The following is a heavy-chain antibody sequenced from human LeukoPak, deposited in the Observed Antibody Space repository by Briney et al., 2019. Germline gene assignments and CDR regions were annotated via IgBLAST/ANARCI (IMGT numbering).Heavy chain of an antibody. CDR1: GFTFSSYS. D-gene: IGHD1-7*01. J-gene: IGHJ4*02. V-gene: IGHV3-21*01. Sequence: GGSLRLSCAASGFTFSSYSMNWVRRAPGKGLEWVSSISSSSSYIYYADSVKGRFTISRDNAKNSLYLQMNSLRAEDTAVYYCARGIRGTSRYYYFDYWGQGTLVTVSS. CDR2: ISSSSSYI. CDR3: ARGIRGTSRYYYFDY.